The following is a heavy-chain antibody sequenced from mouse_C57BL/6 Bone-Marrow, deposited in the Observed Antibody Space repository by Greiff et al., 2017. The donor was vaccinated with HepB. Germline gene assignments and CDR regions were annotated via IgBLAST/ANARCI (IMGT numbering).Heavy chain of an antibody. Sequence: EVQWVESGGGLVKPGGSLKLSCAASGFTFSSYAMSWVRQTPEKRLEWVATISDGGSYTYYPDNVKGRFTISRDNAKNNLYLQMSHLKSEDTAMYYCARDGITTVVAPDYWGQGTTLTVSS. CDR3: ARDGITTVVAPDY. J-gene: IGHJ2*01. D-gene: IGHD1-1*01. CDR2: ISDGGSYT. V-gene: IGHV5-4*01. CDR1: GFTFSSYA.